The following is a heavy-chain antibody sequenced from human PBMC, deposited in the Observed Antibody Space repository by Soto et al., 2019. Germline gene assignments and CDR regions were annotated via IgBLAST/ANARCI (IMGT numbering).Heavy chain of an antibody. Sequence: QITLKESGPTLVKPTQTLTLTCTFSGFSLSASGVGVGWIRQPPGKALEWLAIIYWDDAKHYSPSLKSSLTITKDTPKNQVVLTMTNMDPVDTATYYWAHKGGGDRILDYWGQGTLVTVSS. J-gene: IGHJ4*02. D-gene: IGHD3-16*01. CDR2: IYWDDAK. CDR1: GFSLSASGVG. CDR3: AHKGGGDRILDY. V-gene: IGHV2-5*02.